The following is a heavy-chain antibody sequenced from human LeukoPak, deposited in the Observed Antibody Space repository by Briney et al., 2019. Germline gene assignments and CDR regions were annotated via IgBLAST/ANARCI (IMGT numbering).Heavy chain of an antibody. CDR1: GFTFSSYA. J-gene: IGHJ5*02. CDR3: ASGGGLTATVNHWFDP. V-gene: IGHV3-30*04. Sequence: GGSLRLSCAASGFTFSSYAMHWVRQAPGKGLEWVAVISYDGSNKYYADSVKGRFTISRDNSKNTLYLQMNSLRAEDTAVYYCASGGGLTATVNHWFDPWGQGTLVTVSS. D-gene: IGHD4-17*01. CDR2: ISYDGSNK.